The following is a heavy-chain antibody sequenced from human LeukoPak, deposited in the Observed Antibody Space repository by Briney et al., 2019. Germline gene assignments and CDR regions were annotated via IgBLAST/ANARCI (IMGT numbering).Heavy chain of an antibody. J-gene: IGHJ4*02. V-gene: IGHV4-61*02. CDR2: IYTSGST. CDR3: ARLNDYGDYALLDY. D-gene: IGHD4-17*01. CDR1: GGSVSSGSYY. Sequence: KPSQTLSFTCTVSGGSVSSGSYYWSWIRQPAGKGLEWIGRIYTSGSTNYNPSLKSRVTISVDTSKNQFSLKPSSVTAADTAVYYCARLNDYGDYALLDYWGQGTLVTVSS.